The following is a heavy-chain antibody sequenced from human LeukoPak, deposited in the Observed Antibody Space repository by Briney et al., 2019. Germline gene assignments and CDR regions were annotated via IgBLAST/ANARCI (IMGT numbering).Heavy chain of an antibody. D-gene: IGHD2-2*01. Sequence: PSETLSLTCTVSGGSISSGGYYWSWIRQHPGKGLEWIGYXYYSXXTYYNPSLKSRVTISVDTSKNQFSLKLSSVTAADTAVYYXXXXAXSGYCSSTXXXXRNAFDIWGQGTMVTVSS. CDR2: XYYSXXT. V-gene: IGHV4-31*03. J-gene: IGHJ3*02. CDR3: XXXAXSGYCSSTXXXXRNAFDI. CDR1: GGSISSGGYY.